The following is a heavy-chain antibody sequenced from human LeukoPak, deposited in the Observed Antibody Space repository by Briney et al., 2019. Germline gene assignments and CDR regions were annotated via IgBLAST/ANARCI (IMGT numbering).Heavy chain of an antibody. Sequence: VQPGGSLRLSCAASGFTFSSYAMSWVRQAPGKGLEWVSAISGSGGSTYYADSVKGRFTISRDNSKNTLYLQMNSLRAEDTAVYYCAKAHAFTMIVVVIRYYFDYWGQGTLVTVSS. V-gene: IGHV3-23*01. CDR3: AKAHAFTMIVVVIRYYFDY. J-gene: IGHJ4*02. CDR2: ISGSGGST. CDR1: GFTFSSYA. D-gene: IGHD3-22*01.